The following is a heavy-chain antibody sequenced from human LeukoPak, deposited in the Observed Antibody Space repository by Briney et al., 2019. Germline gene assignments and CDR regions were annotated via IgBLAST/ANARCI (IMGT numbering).Heavy chain of an antibody. D-gene: IGHD6-19*01. J-gene: IGHJ1*01. CDR2: INPSGGST. CDR3: ARVSIAVAGTRSSGYFQH. CDR1: GYAFTSYY. V-gene: IGHV1-46*01. Sequence: ASVKVSCKASGYAFTSYYMHWVRQAPGQGLEGMGIINPSGGSTSYAQKFQGRVTMTRDTSTSTVYMELSSLRSKDTAVYYCARVSIAVAGTRSSGYFQHWGQGTLVTVSS.